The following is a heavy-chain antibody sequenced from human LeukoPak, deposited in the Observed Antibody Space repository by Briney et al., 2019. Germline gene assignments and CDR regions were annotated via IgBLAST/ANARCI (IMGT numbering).Heavy chain of an antibody. CDR1: GYIFTNYD. J-gene: IGHJ4*02. CDR2: MNPNSGNT. Sequence: ASVEVSCKASGYIFTNYDISWVRQATGQGLEWMGWMNPNSGNTGFAQKFQGRVTMTRNTSKSTAYMELSSLTSEDWAVYYCARARGYSYGYSDYWGQGTLVTVSS. CDR3: ARARGYSYGYSDY. V-gene: IGHV1-8*01. D-gene: IGHD5-18*01.